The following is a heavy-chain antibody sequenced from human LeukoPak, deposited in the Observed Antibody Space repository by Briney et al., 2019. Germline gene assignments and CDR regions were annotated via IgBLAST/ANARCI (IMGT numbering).Heavy chain of an antibody. CDR2: INPIVDTA. D-gene: IGHD5-24*01. J-gene: IGHJ5*02. Sequence: SVKVSCKTPVGTFSSHAITWVRQAPGQGLEWMGRINPIVDTANYAQKFHDRVTITADKSTTTVYLVLNDLTPDDTAVYFCARLSNGYSSGIYNWFDPWGQGTLVTVSS. CDR3: ARLSNGYSSGIYNWFDP. V-gene: IGHV1-69*04. CDR1: VGTFSSHA.